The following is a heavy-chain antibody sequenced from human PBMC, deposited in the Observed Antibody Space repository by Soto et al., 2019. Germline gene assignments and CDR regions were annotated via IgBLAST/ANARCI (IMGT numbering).Heavy chain of an antibody. CDR1: GYAFTTYG. V-gene: IGHV1-18*01. J-gene: IGHJ4*02. CDR2: ISAHNGNT. D-gene: IGHD1-1*01. Sequence: QVHLVQSGAEVKKPGASVKVSCKGSGYAFTTYGITWVRQAPGQGLEWMGWISAHNGNTNYAQKLQGRVTVTRDTSTSTAYMELRSLRCLAAAVYYCARGRYGDYWGQGALVTVSS. CDR3: ARGRYGDY.